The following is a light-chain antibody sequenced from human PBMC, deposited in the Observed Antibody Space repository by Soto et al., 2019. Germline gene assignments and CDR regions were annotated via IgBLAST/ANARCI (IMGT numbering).Light chain of an antibody. Sequence: EIVLTQSPATLSLSPGERATLSCRASQSVSSYLAWYQQKPGQAPRLLIYDASNRATGIPARFSGSGSGTDFTLTISRLEPEDFAVYYCQQRGKWPSTFGPGTKVEMK. J-gene: IGKJ2*02. CDR1: QSVSSY. V-gene: IGKV3-11*01. CDR2: DAS. CDR3: QQRGKWPST.